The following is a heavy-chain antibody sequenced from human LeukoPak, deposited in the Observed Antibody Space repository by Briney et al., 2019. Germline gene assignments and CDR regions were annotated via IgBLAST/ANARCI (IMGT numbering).Heavy chain of an antibody. J-gene: IGHJ4*02. CDR3: AKGSRDGYNSGVY. V-gene: IGHV3-30*02. Sequence: GGSLRLSCAASGFTFSSYGMHRVRQAPGKGLEWVAFIRYDGSNKYYADSVKGRFTIPRDNSKNTLYLQMNSLRAEDTAVYFCAKGSRDGYNSGVYWGQGTLVTVSS. CDR1: GFTFSSYG. D-gene: IGHD5-24*01. CDR2: IRYDGSNK.